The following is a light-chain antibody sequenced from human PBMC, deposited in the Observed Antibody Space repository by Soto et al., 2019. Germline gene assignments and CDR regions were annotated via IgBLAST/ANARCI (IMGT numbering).Light chain of an antibody. CDR3: SSYTSSSALG. V-gene: IGLV2-14*01. CDR1: SSDVVGYNY. CDR2: EVS. J-gene: IGLJ2*01. Sequence: QSALTQPASVSGSPGQSITISCTGTSSDVVGYNYVSWYQQHPGKSPKLMIYEVSNRPSGVSNRFSGSKSGNTASLTISGLQAEDEADYYCSSYTSSSALGFGGGTKLTGL.